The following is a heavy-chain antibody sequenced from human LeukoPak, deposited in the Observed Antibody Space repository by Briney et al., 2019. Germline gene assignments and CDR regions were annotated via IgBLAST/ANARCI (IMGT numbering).Heavy chain of an antibody. J-gene: IGHJ3*02. V-gene: IGHV1-46*01. CDR3: ARDNHTSKIAAAAIRNAFDI. CDR1: GSTFTSYY. Sequence: GASVKVSCKASGSTFTSYYMHWVRQAPGQGLEWMGLINPSGGSTSYAQKFQGRVTMTRDTSTSTVYMELSSLRSEDTAVYYCARDNHTSKIAAAAIRNAFDIWGQGTMVTVSS. CDR2: INPSGGST. D-gene: IGHD6-13*01.